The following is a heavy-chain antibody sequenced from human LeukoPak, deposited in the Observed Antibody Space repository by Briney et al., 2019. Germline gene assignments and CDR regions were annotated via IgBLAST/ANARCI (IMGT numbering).Heavy chain of an antibody. J-gene: IGHJ6*03. D-gene: IGHD2-8*01. Sequence: ASVKVSCKASGYTFTDYYIHWVRQAPGQGLEWMGIINVSGGGTTYAQKFQGRVTITADESTSTAYMELSSLRSEDTAVYYCARGRLMTSFYYYYYMDVWGKGTTVTVSS. CDR2: INVSGGGT. CDR1: GYTFTDYY. V-gene: IGHV1-46*01. CDR3: ARGRLMTSFYYYYYMDV.